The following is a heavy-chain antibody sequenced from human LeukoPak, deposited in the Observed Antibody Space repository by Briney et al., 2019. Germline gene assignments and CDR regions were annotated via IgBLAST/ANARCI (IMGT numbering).Heavy chain of an antibody. Sequence: GGSLRLSCAASGFTFSSYSMNWVRQAPGKGLEWVSSISSSSSYIYYADSVKGRFTISRDNAKNSLYLQMNSLRAEDTAVYYCARDGTIGAFDIWGQGTMVTVSS. CDR3: ARDGTIGAFDI. J-gene: IGHJ3*02. CDR2: ISSSSSYI. V-gene: IGHV3-21*01. CDR1: GFTFSSYS.